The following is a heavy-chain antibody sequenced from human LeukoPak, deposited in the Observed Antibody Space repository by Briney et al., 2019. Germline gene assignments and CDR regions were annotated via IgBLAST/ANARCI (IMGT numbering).Heavy chain of an antibody. CDR3: ASQLGAFDI. J-gene: IGHJ3*02. D-gene: IGHD2-2*01. Sequence: SETLSLTRTVSGGSISSGSYYWTWIRQPAGKGPEWIGRIFIRGSTNYNPSLKSRVTISLDTSKNQFSLKLSSVTAADTAVYYCASQLGAFDIWGQGTMVTVSS. CDR2: IFIRGST. CDR1: GGSISSGSYY. V-gene: IGHV4-61*02.